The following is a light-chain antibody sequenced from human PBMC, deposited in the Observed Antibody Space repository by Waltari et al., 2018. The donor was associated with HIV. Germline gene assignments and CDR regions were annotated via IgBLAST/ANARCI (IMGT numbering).Light chain of an antibody. J-gene: IGLJ2*01. CDR2: EGS. V-gene: IGLV2-23*01. CDR3: CSYAGSFVV. Sequence: QSALPQPAPVSGSPAQSITTACTGTSSVAGTSNLVTWHQQYPDKAPKLMIYEGSKRRSGVSNRFSGSKSGNTASLTISGLQTEDEADYYCCSYAGSFVVFGGGTKLTVL. CDR1: SSVAGTSNL.